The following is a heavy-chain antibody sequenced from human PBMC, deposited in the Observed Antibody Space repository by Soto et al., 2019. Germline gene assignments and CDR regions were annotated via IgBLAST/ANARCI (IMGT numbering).Heavy chain of an antibody. CDR2: ISAYNGNT. CDR1: GYTFTNYG. Sequence: QVQLVQSGAEVMKPGASVKVSCKASGYTFTNYGISWVRQAPGQGLEWTGWISAYNGNTKYAQKLQGRGTMTKDTSKSTAYMELKSLRSDDTAVYYCARDSPPVDYWGQGTLVTVSS. J-gene: IGHJ4*02. V-gene: IGHV1-18*01. CDR3: ARDSPPVDY.